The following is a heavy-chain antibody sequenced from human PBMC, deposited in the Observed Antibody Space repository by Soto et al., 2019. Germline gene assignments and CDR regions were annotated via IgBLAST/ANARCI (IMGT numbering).Heavy chain of an antibody. CDR3: TRDSSTSSQFDY. J-gene: IGHJ4*02. V-gene: IGHV3-48*03. CDR1: GFSFSNYE. CDR2: ISITSSTI. Sequence: VHLVESGGGLVQPGGSLRLSCAASGFSFSNYEMNWVRQAPGKWLEWISYISITSSTIYYADSVQGRFTISRDNAKNSLYLQMNILRVEDTAVYYCTRDSSTSSQFDYWGQGTLVTVSS. D-gene: IGHD2-2*01.